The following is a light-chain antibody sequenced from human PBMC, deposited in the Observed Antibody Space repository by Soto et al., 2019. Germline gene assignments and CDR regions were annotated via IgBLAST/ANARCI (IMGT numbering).Light chain of an antibody. Sequence: QSALTQPASVSGSPGQSITISCTGTSSDVGAYNRVSWYQQHSGKAPKLMIYEVSNRPSGVSNRFSGSKSGNTASLTISGLQAEDEADYYCLSYTTSSSYVFGTRTKVTVL. V-gene: IGLV2-14*01. CDR1: SSDVGAYNR. CDR2: EVS. J-gene: IGLJ1*01. CDR3: LSYTTSSSYV.